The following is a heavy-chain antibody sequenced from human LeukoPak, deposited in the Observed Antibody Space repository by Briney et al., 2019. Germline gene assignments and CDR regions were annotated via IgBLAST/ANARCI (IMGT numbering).Heavy chain of an antibody. Sequence: SETLSLTCTVSGGSITSHFWTWIRQPPGRGLEWIGFFHSSGSTNSNPSLKSRVTMSIDTSKNQFSLKMNSVTAADTAVYYCARDAAANGGYFDSSGQGTLVTVSS. J-gene: IGHJ4*02. D-gene: IGHD2-15*01. CDR2: FHSSGST. V-gene: IGHV4-59*11. CDR3: ARDAAANGGYFDS. CDR1: GGSITSHF.